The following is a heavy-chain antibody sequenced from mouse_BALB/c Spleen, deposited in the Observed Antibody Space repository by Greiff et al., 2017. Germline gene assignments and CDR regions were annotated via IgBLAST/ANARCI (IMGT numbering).Heavy chain of an antibody. Sequence: VKLMESGPGLVQPSQSLSITCTVSGFSLTSYGVHWVRQSPGKGLEWLGVIWSGGSTDYNAAFISRLSISKDNSKSQVFFKMNSLQANDTAIYYCARNGGLRGAMDYWGQGTSVTVSS. D-gene: IGHD2-4*01. J-gene: IGHJ4*01. V-gene: IGHV2-2*02. CDR2: IWSGGST. CDR1: GFSLTSYG. CDR3: ARNGGLRGAMDY.